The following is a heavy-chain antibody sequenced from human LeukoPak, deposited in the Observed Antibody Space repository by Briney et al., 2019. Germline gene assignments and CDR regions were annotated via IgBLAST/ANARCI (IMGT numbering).Heavy chain of an antibody. CDR1: GLTSSNYW. CDR3: ARDPFGVEKSPL. Sequence: GGSLRLSCAASGLTSSNYWMHWVRQAPGQGLEWVSRINSDGSSTSYADYVKGRFNISRDNTKNTLYLKMNSLRAEDTAMYYCARDPFGVEKSPLWGQGTLVTVSS. CDR2: INSDGSST. V-gene: IGHV3-74*01. J-gene: IGHJ4*02. D-gene: IGHD3-3*01.